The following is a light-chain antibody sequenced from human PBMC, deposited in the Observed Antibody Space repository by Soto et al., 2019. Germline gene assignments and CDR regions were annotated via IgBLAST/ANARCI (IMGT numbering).Light chain of an antibody. CDR1: SSDMGGYNY. CDR3: SSYTSSRTYV. J-gene: IGLJ1*01. V-gene: IGLV2-14*01. CDR2: EVS. Sequence: ALTQPASVSGSPGQSIAISCTATSSDMGGYNYVSWYQQHPGKAPKLMIYEVSNRPSGVSNRFSGSKSGNTASLTISGLEAEDEADYYCSSYTSSRTYVFGTGSKVTVL.